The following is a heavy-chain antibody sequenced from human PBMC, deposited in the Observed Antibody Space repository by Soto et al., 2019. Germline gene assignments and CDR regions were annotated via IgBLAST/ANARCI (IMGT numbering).Heavy chain of an antibody. CDR1: GFTLSGYA. J-gene: IGHJ6*03. CDR3: ARRARQDFYYMDV. Sequence: GSLRLSCAASGFTLSGYAMDWVRQAPGKGLEYVSGISSNGVGTYYANSVQGRFTISRDNSKNTVYLQMGSLRPEDMAVYYCARRARQDFYYMDVWGKGTTVTVSS. CDR2: ISSNGVGT. D-gene: IGHD6-6*01. V-gene: IGHV3-64*01.